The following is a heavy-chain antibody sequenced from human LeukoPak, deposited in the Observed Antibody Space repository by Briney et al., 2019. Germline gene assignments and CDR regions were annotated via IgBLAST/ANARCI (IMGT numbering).Heavy chain of an antibody. CDR3: ARGGIVVVPAAFTTDY. D-gene: IGHD2-2*01. CDR2: INPSGGST. Sequence: ASVKVSCKASGYTFTSYYMHWVRQAPGQGLEWMGIINPSGGSTSYAQKFQGRVTMTRDTSTSTVHTELSSLRSEDTAVYYCARGGIVVVPAAFTTDYWGQGTLVSVSS. J-gene: IGHJ4*02. CDR1: GYTFTSYY. V-gene: IGHV1-46*01.